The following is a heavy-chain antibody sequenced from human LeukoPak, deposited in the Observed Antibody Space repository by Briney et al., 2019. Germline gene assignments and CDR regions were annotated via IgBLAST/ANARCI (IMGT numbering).Heavy chain of an antibody. CDR3: ARDRYCSGGSCYYFDY. V-gene: IGHV3-48*03. Sequence: GGPLRLSCAASGFTFSSYEMNWVRQAPGKGLEWVSYISSSGSTIYCADSVKGRFTISRDNAKNSLYLQMNSLRAEDTAVYYCARDRYCSGGSCYYFDYWGQGTLVTVSS. D-gene: IGHD2-15*01. CDR1: GFTFSSYE. J-gene: IGHJ4*02. CDR2: ISSSGSTI.